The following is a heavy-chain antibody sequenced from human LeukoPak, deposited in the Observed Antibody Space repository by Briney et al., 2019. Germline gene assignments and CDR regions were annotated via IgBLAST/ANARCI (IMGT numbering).Heavy chain of an antibody. Sequence: PGGSLRLSCAASGFTVSSYYMNWVRQAPGKELEWVSVIYTGGGRYYADSVRGRFTISRDTSKNMVFLQMNSLRVEDTAVYYCARGAAATYWGQGTLVTVSS. D-gene: IGHD6-13*01. CDR2: IYTGGGR. CDR3: ARGAAATY. V-gene: IGHV3-53*01. J-gene: IGHJ4*02. CDR1: GFTVSSYY.